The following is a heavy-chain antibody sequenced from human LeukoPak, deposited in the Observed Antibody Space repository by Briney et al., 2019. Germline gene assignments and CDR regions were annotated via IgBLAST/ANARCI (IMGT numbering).Heavy chain of an antibody. D-gene: IGHD6-19*01. CDR1: GYTFTGYY. V-gene: IGHV1-2*02. CDR3: ARDEDIAVAGRRGAFDI. J-gene: IGHJ3*02. CDR2: INPNSGGT. Sequence: ASVKVSCKASGYTFTGYYMHWVRQAPGQGLEWMGWINPNSGGTNYAQKFQGRVTMTRDTSISTAYMELSRLRSDDTAVYYCARDEDIAVAGRRGAFDIWGQGTMVTVSS.